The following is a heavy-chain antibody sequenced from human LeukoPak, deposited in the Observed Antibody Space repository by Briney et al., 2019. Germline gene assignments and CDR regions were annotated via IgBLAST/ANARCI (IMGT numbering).Heavy chain of an antibody. CDR2: INPNSGGT. Sequence: ASVKVSCKASGYTFTGYYMHWVRQAPGQGLEWMGWINPNSGGTNYAQKFQGRVTMTTDTSTSTAYMELRSLRSDDTAVYYCARDLLNSRDLWGRGTLVTVSS. J-gene: IGHJ2*01. V-gene: IGHV1-2*02. CDR1: GYTFTGYY. CDR3: ARDLLNSRDL. D-gene: IGHD6-13*01.